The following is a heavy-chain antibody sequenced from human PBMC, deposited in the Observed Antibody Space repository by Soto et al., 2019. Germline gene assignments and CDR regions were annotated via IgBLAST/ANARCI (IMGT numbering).Heavy chain of an antibody. CDR3: ARGLPTYNWNDGWFDP. Sequence: GSVTVSCTASGYTFTGYYMHWVRQAPGQGLEWMGWINPNSGNTGYAQKFQGRVTMTRNTSISTAYMELSSLRSEDTAVYYCARGLPTYNWNDGWFDPWGQGTLVTVAS. J-gene: IGHJ5*02. V-gene: IGHV1-8*02. D-gene: IGHD1-20*01. CDR1: GYTFTGYY. CDR2: INPNSGNT.